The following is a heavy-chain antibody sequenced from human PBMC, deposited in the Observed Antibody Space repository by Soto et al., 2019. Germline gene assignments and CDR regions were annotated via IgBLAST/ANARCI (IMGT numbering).Heavy chain of an antibody. D-gene: IGHD3-3*01. CDR3: ARGLTIFGVVIFSAYYMDV. CDR1: GFTVSSNY. CDR2: IYSGGST. V-gene: IGHV3-66*01. Sequence: GGSLRLSCAASGFTVSSNYMSWVHQAPGKGLEWVSVIYSGGSTYYADSVKGRFTISRDNSKNTLYLQMNSLRAEDTAVYYCARGLTIFGVVIFSAYYMDVWGKGTTVTVSS. J-gene: IGHJ6*03.